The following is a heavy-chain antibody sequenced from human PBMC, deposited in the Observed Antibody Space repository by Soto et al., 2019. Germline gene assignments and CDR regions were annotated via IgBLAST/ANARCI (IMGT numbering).Heavy chain of an antibody. CDR1: GFNFSKFG. J-gene: IGHJ4*01. D-gene: IGHD2-2*02. CDR2: IWYDGSQK. V-gene: IGHV3-33*06. Sequence: GGSLRLSCAVSGFNFSKFGMYWVRQAPGKGLEWVAVIWYDGSQKYYTDSVQGRFTISGDNSNNTLYLQMNSLRAEDTAVYYCAKEVWGLYTFGRPLDNWGHGTLVTVSS. CDR3: AKEVWGLYTFGRPLDN.